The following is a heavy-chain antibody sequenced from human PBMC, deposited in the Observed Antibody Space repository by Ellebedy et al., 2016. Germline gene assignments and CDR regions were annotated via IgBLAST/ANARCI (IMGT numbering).Heavy chain of an antibody. J-gene: IGHJ4*02. D-gene: IGHD4-17*01. CDR1: GFTFGNFF. Sequence: GESLKISXVASGFTFGNFFMSWVRQAPGGGLEWISTISGGGDTTVSADSGKGRFTISRANFRNTLYLQMDSLRAADTAVYYCYYGHYSGYWGQGTLVTVSS. CDR2: ISGGGDTT. CDR3: YYGHYSGY. V-gene: IGHV3-23*01.